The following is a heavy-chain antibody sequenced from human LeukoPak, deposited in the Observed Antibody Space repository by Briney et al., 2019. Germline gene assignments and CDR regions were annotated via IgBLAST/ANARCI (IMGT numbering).Heavy chain of an antibody. CDR3: ARVGDCSSTSCYGGFDY. CDR2: ISAYNGNT. D-gene: IGHD2-2*01. Sequence: GASVKVSFKASGYTFTSYGISWVRQAPGQGLEGMGWISAYNGNTNYAQKLQGRVTMTTETSTSTAYMELRSLRSDDTAVYYCARVGDCSSTSCYGGFDYWGQGTLVTVSS. CDR1: GYTFTSYG. J-gene: IGHJ4*02. V-gene: IGHV1-18*01.